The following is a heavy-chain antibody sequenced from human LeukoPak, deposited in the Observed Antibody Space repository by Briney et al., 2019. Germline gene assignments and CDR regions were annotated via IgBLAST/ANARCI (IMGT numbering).Heavy chain of an antibody. V-gene: IGHV4-59*08. D-gene: IGHD3-22*01. J-gene: IGHJ4*02. CDR3: ARTISSGKSFDY. Sequence: SETLSLTCTVSGGSISSYYWSWIRQPPGKGLEWIGYIYYSGSTNYNPSLKSRVTISVDTSKNQFSLKLSSVTAADTAVYYCARTISSGKSFDYWGQGTLVTVSS. CDR2: IYYSGST. CDR1: GGSISSYY.